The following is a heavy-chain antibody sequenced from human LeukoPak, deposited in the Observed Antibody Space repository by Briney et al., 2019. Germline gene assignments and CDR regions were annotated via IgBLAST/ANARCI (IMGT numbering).Heavy chain of an antibody. V-gene: IGHV4-39*01. J-gene: IGHJ4*02. D-gene: IGHD6-19*01. Sequence: PETLSLTCTVSGGSISSSSYYWGWIRQPPGKGLEWIGSIYYSGSTYYNPSLKSRVTISVDTSKNQFSLKLSSVTAADTAVYYCARGIAVAAFYFDYWGQGTLVTVSS. CDR2: IYYSGST. CDR3: ARGIAVAAFYFDY. CDR1: GGSISSSSYY.